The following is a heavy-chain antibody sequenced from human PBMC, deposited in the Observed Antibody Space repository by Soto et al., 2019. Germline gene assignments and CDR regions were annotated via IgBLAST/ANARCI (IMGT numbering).Heavy chain of an antibody. CDR3: ARLNAGTTYYYYGMDV. V-gene: IGHV3-30*03. Sequence: GGSLRLSCAASGFTFSSYGIHWVRQAPGKGLEWVAVISYDGSNKYYEDSVKGRFTISRDNSRNTLYLQMNSLRPEDTALYYCARLNAGTTYYYYGMDVWGQGTTVTVSS. D-gene: IGHD1-7*01. CDR1: GFTFSSYG. J-gene: IGHJ6*02. CDR2: ISYDGSNK.